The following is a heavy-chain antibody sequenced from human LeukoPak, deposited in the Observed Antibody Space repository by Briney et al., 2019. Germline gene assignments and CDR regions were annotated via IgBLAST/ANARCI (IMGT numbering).Heavy chain of an antibody. J-gene: IGHJ5*02. CDR2: IYYSGNT. CDR1: GGPISNYY. D-gene: IGHD6-13*01. Sequence: SETLSLTCTVSGGPISNYYWGWIRQPPGKGLEWIGYIYYSGNTNYNPSLTSRVTISVDTSKNQFSLRLSSVTAADTAVYYCARGPIYSSSWYVLRNWFDPWGQGTLVTVSS. V-gene: IGHV4-59*12. CDR3: ARGPIYSSSWYVLRNWFDP.